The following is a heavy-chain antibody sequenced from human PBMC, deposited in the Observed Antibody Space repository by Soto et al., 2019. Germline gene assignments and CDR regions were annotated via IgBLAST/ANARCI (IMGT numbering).Heavy chain of an antibody. CDR3: ARDQNTVYGVVIRGSAMDV. J-gene: IGHJ6*02. Sequence: ETLSLTCTVSGGSIRSYYWSWVRQAPGKGLEWVSGISGSGFATYYAASVRGRFNISRDNIKNTLYLQMNSLRAEDTAVYYCARDQNTVYGVVIRGSAMDVWGQGTTVTVSS. V-gene: IGHV3-23*01. CDR2: ISGSGFAT. D-gene: IGHD3-3*01. CDR1: GGSIRSYY.